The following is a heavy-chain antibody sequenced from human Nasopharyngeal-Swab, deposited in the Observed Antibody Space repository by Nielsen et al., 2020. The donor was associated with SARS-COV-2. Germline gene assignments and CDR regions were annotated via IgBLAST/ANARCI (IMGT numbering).Heavy chain of an antibody. Sequence: GQAPGKGLEWIGYINYSGSTYYNPSLKSRVTISVDTSKNEFSLKLTSVTAADTAVFYCARFGVFDAFDIWGQGTMVTVSS. J-gene: IGHJ3*02. D-gene: IGHD5/OR15-5a*01. CDR3: ARFGVFDAFDI. CDR2: INYSGST. V-gene: IGHV4-31*02.